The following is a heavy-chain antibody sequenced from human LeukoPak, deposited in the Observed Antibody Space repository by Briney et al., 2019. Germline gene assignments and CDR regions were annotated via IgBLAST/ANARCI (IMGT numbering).Heavy chain of an antibody. J-gene: IGHJ3*02. CDR2: INPNSGGT. CDR3: ARSTVTTSWAFDI. V-gene: IGHV1-2*04. CDR1: GYTFTGYY. Sequence: GASVKVSCKASGYTFTGYYMHWVRQAPGQRLGWMGWINPNSGGTNYAQKFQGWVTMTRDTSISTAYMELSRLRSDDTAVYYCARSTVTTSWAFDIWGQGTMVTVSS. D-gene: IGHD4-17*01.